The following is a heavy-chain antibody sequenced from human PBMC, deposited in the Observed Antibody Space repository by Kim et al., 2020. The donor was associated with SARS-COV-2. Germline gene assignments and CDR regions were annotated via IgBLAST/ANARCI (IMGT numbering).Heavy chain of an antibody. D-gene: IGHD6-13*01. CDR2: INHSGST. CDR1: GGSFSGYY. CDR3: ARGRVSSSWIGSFDI. V-gene: IGHV4-34*01. Sequence: SETLSLTCAVYGGSFSGYYWSWIRQPPGKGLEWIGEINHSGSTNYNPSLKSRVTISVDTSKNQFSLKLSSVTAADTAVYYCARGRVSSSWIGSFDIWGQGTMVTVSS. J-gene: IGHJ3*02.